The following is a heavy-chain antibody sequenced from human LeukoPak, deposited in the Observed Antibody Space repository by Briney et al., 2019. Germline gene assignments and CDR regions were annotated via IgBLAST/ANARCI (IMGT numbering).Heavy chain of an antibody. D-gene: IGHD6-13*01. Sequence: GGSLRLSCAASGFSFNTYGMHWVRQAAGRGLEWVAVISYDGRNEYYADSVKGRFTISRDKSRNTLYLQMNSLRAEDTAVYYCAKDLHSSSNDYYGMDVWGHGTTVTVSS. CDR2: ISYDGRNE. J-gene: IGHJ6*02. CDR1: GFSFNTYG. V-gene: IGHV3-30*18. CDR3: AKDLHSSSNDYYGMDV.